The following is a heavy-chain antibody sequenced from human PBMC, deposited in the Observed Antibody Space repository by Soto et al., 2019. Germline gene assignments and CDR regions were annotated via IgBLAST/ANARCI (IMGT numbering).Heavy chain of an antibody. CDR3: AKAPRGGVIITTYSAHIDY. CDR1: GYTFTSYY. D-gene: IGHD3-3*01. V-gene: IGHV1-46*01. CDR2: INPDGGST. Sequence: QVQLVQSGAEVKKPGASVMLSCKASGYTFTSYYMQWVRQAPGQGLEWMGIINPDGGSTRYAQKFQGRVTMTRDTSTRTFHMELSSLRSEDTAMYYCAKAPRGGVIITTYSAHIDYWGQGTLVTVSS. J-gene: IGHJ4*02.